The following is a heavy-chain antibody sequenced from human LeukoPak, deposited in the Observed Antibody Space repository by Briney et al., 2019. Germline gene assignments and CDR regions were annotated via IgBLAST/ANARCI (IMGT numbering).Heavy chain of an antibody. CDR3: ARALSG. V-gene: IGHV3-7*03. Sequence: GGSLRLSCAASGFTFSNYWMHWVRQALGKGLEWVANIKQDGSEKYYVGSVKGRFSISRDNAKNSVYLQMNSLRAEDTAVYYCARALSGWGQGTLVTVSS. D-gene: IGHD3-3*01. CDR2: IKQDGSEK. CDR1: GFTFSNYW. J-gene: IGHJ4*02.